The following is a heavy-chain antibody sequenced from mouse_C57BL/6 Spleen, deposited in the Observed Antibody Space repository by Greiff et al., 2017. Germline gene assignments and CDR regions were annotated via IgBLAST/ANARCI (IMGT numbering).Heavy chain of an antibody. CDR2: ISSGSSTI. J-gene: IGHJ4*01. V-gene: IGHV5-17*01. CDR3: ARTRLSYYAMDY. D-gene: IGHD2-2*01. Sequence: EVKLVESGGGLVKPEGSLKLSCAASGFTFSDYGMHWVRQAPEKGLEWVAYISSGSSTIYYADTVKGRFTISRDNAKNTLFLQMTSLRSEDTAMYYCARTRLSYYAMDYWGQGTSVTVSS. CDR1: GFTFSDYG.